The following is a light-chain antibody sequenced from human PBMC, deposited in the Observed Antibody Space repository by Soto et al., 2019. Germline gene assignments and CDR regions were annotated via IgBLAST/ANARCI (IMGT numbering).Light chain of an antibody. CDR3: QHFNNWPPELT. CDR1: QSITNN. Sequence: ELVMTQSPATLSVSPGERATLSCRASQSITNNLAWYQQRPGQAPRLLICGASTRATGVPARFSGSGSGTEFTLAISSLQSEDFATYYCQHFNNWPPELTFGGGTKVDIK. J-gene: IGKJ4*01. V-gene: IGKV3-15*01. CDR2: GAS.